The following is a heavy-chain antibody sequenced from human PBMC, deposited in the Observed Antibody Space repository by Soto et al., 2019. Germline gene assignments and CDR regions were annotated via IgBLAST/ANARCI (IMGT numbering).Heavy chain of an antibody. J-gene: IGHJ3*02. D-gene: IGHD3-16*01. Sequence: GASVKVSCKASGYTFTNYGINWVRQAPGQGLEWIGWISAYNGNTNYAQKLQGRVTMTTDTSTSTAYMELTSLRTEDTAVYYCVKDGGTLPNVVNYPFDIWGQGTKVTVSS. CDR3: VKDGGTLPNVVNYPFDI. V-gene: IGHV1-18*01. CDR1: GYTFTNYG. CDR2: ISAYNGNT.